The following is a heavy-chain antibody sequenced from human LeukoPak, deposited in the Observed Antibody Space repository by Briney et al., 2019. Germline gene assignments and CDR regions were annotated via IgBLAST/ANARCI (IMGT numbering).Heavy chain of an antibody. CDR2: IYYSGST. Sequence: SETLSLTCTVSGGSISSYYWSWIRQPPGKGLEWIGYIYYSGSTNYNPSLKSRVTISVDTSKNQFSLKLSSVTAADTAVYYCARSRPTTRDRYSLFDYWGQGTLVTVSS. V-gene: IGHV4-59*01. CDR1: GGSISSYY. J-gene: IGHJ4*02. CDR3: ARSRPTTRDRYSLFDY. D-gene: IGHD5-24*01.